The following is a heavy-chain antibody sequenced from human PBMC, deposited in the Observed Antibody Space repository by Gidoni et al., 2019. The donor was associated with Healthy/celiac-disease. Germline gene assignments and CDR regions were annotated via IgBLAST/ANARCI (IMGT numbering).Heavy chain of an antibody. V-gene: IGHV3-23*04. Sequence: EVQLVESGGGLVQPGGSLRLSCAASGFTFSSYAMSWVRQAPGKGLEWVSAISGSGGSTYYADSVKGRFTISRDNSKSTLYLQMNSLRAEDTAVYYCAKDVMITFGGVIAHDAFDIWGQGTMVTVSS. CDR3: AKDVMITFGGVIAHDAFDI. J-gene: IGHJ3*02. CDR1: GFTFSSYA. CDR2: ISGSGGST. D-gene: IGHD3-16*02.